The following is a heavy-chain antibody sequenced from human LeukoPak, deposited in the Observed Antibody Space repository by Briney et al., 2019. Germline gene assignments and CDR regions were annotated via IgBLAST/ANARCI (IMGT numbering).Heavy chain of an antibody. D-gene: IGHD6-13*01. Sequence: PGGSLRLSCAASGFTFSSYAMSWVSQAPGKGLEWVSSIGGSGGSTYYADSVKGRFTISRNNSKNTLYLQMNSLRAEDTAVYYCAKVETAAAATLRGFDYWGQGTLVTVSS. V-gene: IGHV3-23*01. CDR2: IGGSGGST. J-gene: IGHJ4*02. CDR3: AKVETAAAATLRGFDY. CDR1: GFTFSSYA.